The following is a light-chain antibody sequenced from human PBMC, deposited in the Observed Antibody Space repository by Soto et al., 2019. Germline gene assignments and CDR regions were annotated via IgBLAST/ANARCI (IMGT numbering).Light chain of an antibody. CDR2: GGS. Sequence: EIVMTQSPATLSASPGERAALSCRASQSVSSYLAWYQQKPGQAPRLLIYGGSTRAPGIPARLSGSGSGTEFTHIISSLQSEDFAVHYCQQYGNWPPWTFGQGTKVESK. CDR3: QQYGNWPPWT. CDR1: QSVSSY. J-gene: IGKJ1*01. V-gene: IGKV3-15*01.